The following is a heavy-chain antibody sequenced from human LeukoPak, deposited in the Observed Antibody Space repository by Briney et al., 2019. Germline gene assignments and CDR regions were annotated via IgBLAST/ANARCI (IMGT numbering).Heavy chain of an antibody. CDR1: GYTFTSYA. CDR2: INAGNGNT. V-gene: IGHV1-3*01. CDR3: ATPWTAAGYYFDY. J-gene: IGHJ4*02. D-gene: IGHD6-13*01. Sequence: ASVKVSCKASGYTFTSYAMRWVRQAPGQRLEWMGWINAGNGNTKYSQKFQGRVTITRDTSASTAYMELSSLRSEDTAVYYCATPWTAAGYYFDYWGQGTLVTVSS.